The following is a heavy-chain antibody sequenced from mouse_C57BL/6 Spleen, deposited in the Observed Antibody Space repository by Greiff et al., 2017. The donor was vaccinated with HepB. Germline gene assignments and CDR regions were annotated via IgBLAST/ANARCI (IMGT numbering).Heavy chain of an antibody. V-gene: IGHV3-6*01. CDR1: GYSITSSYY. Sequence: EVKLMESGPGLVKPSQSLSLTCSVTGYSITSSYYWNWIRQFPGNKLEWMGYISYDGSNNYNPSLKNRISITRDTSKNQFFLKLNSVTTEDTATYYCAGTAQATYWGQGTSVTVSS. J-gene: IGHJ4*01. D-gene: IGHD3-2*02. CDR2: ISYDGSN. CDR3: AGTAQATY.